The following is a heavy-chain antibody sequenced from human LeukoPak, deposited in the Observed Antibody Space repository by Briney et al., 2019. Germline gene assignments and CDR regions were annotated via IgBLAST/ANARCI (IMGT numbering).Heavy chain of an antibody. CDR2: ISAYNGNT. CDR3: ARDVHDFWSGYFHY. V-gene: IGHV1-18*01. Sequence: ASVKVSCKASGYTFTSYGISWVRQAPGQGLDWMGWISAYNGNTNYAQKLQGRVSMTTDTSTSTAYMELRSLRSDDTAVYYCARDVHDFWSGYFHYWGQGTLVTVSS. CDR1: GYTFTSYG. D-gene: IGHD3-3*01. J-gene: IGHJ4*02.